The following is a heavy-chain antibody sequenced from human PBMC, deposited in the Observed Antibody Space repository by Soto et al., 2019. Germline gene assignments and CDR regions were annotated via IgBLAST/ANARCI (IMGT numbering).Heavy chain of an antibody. CDR2: IYSGGET. D-gene: IGHD2-2*01. CDR3: AKRKFCPSTTCLDF. V-gene: IGHV3-66*01. J-gene: IGHJ4*02. Sequence: EVQLVESGGDLVQPGGSLRLSCAASGFTVSISYMSWVRQVPGKGLEWVSIIYSGGETYYADSVKGRFIISRDNSKNTLHLPMNSLRGEDTVVSYCAKRKFCPSTTCLDFWGQGTLVTVSS. CDR1: GFTVSISY.